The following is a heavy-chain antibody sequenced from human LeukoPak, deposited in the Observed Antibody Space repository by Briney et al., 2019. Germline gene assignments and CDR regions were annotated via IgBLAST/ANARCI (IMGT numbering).Heavy chain of an antibody. CDR2: IYHSGSA. V-gene: IGHV4-38-2*01. D-gene: IGHD1-14*01. Sequence: PSETLSHTCAVSGYSISSACYWGWIRQPPGKGLEWIGSIYHSGSAYYNPSLKSRVTISVDTSKDQFSLKLSSVTAADTAVYYCARRHNVGFDYWGQGTLVTVSS. J-gene: IGHJ4*02. CDR3: ARRHNVGFDY. CDR1: GYSISSACY.